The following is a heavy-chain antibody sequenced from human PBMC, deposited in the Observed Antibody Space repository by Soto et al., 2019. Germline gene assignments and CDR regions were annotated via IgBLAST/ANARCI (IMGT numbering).Heavy chain of an antibody. J-gene: IGHJ3*01. CDR1: GFTFSNYA. Sequence: DVQILESGGDLVRPGGSRRLSCAASGFTFSNYAMNWVRQAPGKGLEWVSDIGASGGSAYYADSVQGRFTISRDNSKNTLYLQMNSLRAEDTAIYYCVREGRGCFDFWGRGTMVTVSS. D-gene: IGHD6-19*01. CDR2: IGASGGSA. CDR3: VREGRGCFDF. V-gene: IGHV3-23*01.